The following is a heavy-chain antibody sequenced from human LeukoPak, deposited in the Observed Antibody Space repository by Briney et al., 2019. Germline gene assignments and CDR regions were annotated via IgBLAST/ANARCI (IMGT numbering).Heavy chain of an antibody. Sequence: GGSLRLSCAASGFTFSSYAMSWVRQAPGKGLEWVSAISGSGGSTYYADSVKGRFTISRDNAKNTLYLQMNSLRAEDTAVYYCARVLYGSGSYWYFDYWGQGTLVTVSS. CDR2: ISGSGGST. J-gene: IGHJ4*02. CDR1: GFTFSSYA. CDR3: ARVLYGSGSYWYFDY. V-gene: IGHV3-23*01. D-gene: IGHD3-10*01.